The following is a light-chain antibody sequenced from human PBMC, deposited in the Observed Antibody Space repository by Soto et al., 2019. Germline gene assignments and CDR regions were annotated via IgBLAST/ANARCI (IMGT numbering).Light chain of an antibody. CDR2: KAS. V-gene: IGKV1-5*03. CDR3: QQYNRYWT. J-gene: IGKJ1*01. Sequence: DIQMTQSPSTLSASVGDRVTITCRASQSISSWLAWYQQKPGKAPKLLIYKASSLESGVPSRFSRSGSRREFPLTISSLQPDNFATYYFQQYNRYWTFGQGTKVEIQ. CDR1: QSISSW.